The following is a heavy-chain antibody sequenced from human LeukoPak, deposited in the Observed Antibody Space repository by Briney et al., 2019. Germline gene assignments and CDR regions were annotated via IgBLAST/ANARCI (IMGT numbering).Heavy chain of an antibody. J-gene: IGHJ4*02. CDR1: GFTFSSYA. CDR3: ARKTYYYDSSGYYVQDY. Sequence: GGSLRLSCAASGFTFSSYAMSWVRQAPGKGLEWVSAISGSGGSTYYADSVKGRFTISRDNSKNTLYLQMNSLRAEGTAVYYCARKTYYYDSSGYYVQDYWGQGTLVTVSS. CDR2: ISGSGGST. V-gene: IGHV3-23*01. D-gene: IGHD3-22*01.